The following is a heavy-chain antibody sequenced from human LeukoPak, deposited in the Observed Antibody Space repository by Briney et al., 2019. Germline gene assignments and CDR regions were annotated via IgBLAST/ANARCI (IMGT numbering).Heavy chain of an antibody. J-gene: IGHJ3*02. D-gene: IGHD1-26*01. Sequence: GGSLRLSCAASGFTFSSYWMNWVRQAPGKGLEWVANINQDGSDKYYVDSVKGRFTISRGNAKNSLYLQMNSLRAEDTAVYYCARRQGRRGIVGPTILKGAFDIWGQGTKVTVSS. V-gene: IGHV3-7*01. CDR2: INQDGSDK. CDR3: ARRQGRRGIVGPTILKGAFDI. CDR1: GFTFSSYW.